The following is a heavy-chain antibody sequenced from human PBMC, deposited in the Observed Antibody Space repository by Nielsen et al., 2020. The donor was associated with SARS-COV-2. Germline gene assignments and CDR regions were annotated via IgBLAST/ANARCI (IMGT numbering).Heavy chain of an antibody. V-gene: IGHV3-23*01. CDR1: GFTFSSYS. Sequence: GESLKIPCASSGFTFSSYSMSRVRQAPGKGLEWVSAISGSGGSTYYADSVQGRFTISRDKSKNTLYLQMNSLGAEDTAVYYCANEIEDVLLWFGEFRFDYLGQGTLVTVSS. D-gene: IGHD3-10*01. CDR2: ISGSGGST. CDR3: ANEIEDVLLWFGEFRFDY. J-gene: IGHJ4*02.